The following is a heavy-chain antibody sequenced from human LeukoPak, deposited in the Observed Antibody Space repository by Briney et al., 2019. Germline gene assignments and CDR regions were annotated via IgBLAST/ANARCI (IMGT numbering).Heavy chain of an antibody. CDR1: GYTFTSYY. CDR3: ARTIAAAGSLVWFDP. D-gene: IGHD6-13*01. Sequence: ASVKVSCKASGYTFTSYYMHWVRQAPGQGLEWMGIIHPSGGSTSYAQKFQGRVTMTRDTSTSTVYMELSSLRSEDTAVYYCARTIAAAGSLVWFDPWGQGTLVTVSS. CDR2: IHPSGGST. V-gene: IGHV1-46*01. J-gene: IGHJ5*02.